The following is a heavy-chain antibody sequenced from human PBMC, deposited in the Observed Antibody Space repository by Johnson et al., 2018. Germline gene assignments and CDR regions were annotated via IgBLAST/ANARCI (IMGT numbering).Heavy chain of an antibody. CDR2: ISYDGSNK. D-gene: IGHD2-15*01. V-gene: IGHV3-30*03. Sequence: VQLVESGGGVVQPGRSLRLSCAASGFTFSSYGMHWVRQAPGKGLEWVALISYDGSNKYYADSVKGRFTISRDNSKNTLYLQMNSLRAEDTAVYYWAREEAIRPGGYYMDVWGKGTTVTVSS. J-gene: IGHJ6*03. CDR3: AREEAIRPGGYYMDV. CDR1: GFTFSSYG.